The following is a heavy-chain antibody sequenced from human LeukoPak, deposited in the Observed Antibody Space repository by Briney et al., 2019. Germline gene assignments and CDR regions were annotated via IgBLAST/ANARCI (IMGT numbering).Heavy chain of an antibody. V-gene: IGHV3-21*04. Sequence: GGSLRLSCAASGFTFSSYSMNWVRQAPGKGLEWVSSISSSSSYIYYADSVKGRFTISRDNAKNSLYLQMNSLRAEDTALYYCAKDRKATISQSDYWGQGTLVTVSS. D-gene: IGHD5-24*01. CDR2: ISSSSSYI. J-gene: IGHJ4*02. CDR3: AKDRKATISQSDY. CDR1: GFTFSSYS.